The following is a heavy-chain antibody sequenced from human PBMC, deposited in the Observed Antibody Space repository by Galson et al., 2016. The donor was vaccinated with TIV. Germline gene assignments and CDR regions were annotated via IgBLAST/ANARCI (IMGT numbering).Heavy chain of an antibody. CDR1: EYTFTNYV. CDR2: INTNTGNP. V-gene: IGHV7-4-1*02. D-gene: IGHD2-2*01. CDR3: VSPPAYCSSSSCYYSFEY. Sequence: SVKVSCKASEYTFTNYVMNWVRQAPGQGLEWMGWINTNTGNPTYAQGFTGRFVFSLDTSVSTAYLQISSLKAEDTAVYYCVSPPAYCSSSSCYYSFEYWGQGTLVTVSS. J-gene: IGHJ4*02.